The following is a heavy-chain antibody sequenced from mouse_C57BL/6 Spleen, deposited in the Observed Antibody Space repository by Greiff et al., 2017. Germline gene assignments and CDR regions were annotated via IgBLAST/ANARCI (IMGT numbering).Heavy chain of an antibody. Sequence: EVKLVESGTVLARPGASVKMSCKTSGYTFTSYWMHWVKQRPGQGLEWIGAIYPGNSDTSYNQKFKGKAKLTAVTSASTAYMELSSLTNEDSAVYYCTRKYGNYPYYFDYWGQGTTLTVSS. CDR1: GYTFTSYW. D-gene: IGHD2-10*02. CDR3: TRKYGNYPYYFDY. CDR2: IYPGNSDT. V-gene: IGHV1-5*01. J-gene: IGHJ2*01.